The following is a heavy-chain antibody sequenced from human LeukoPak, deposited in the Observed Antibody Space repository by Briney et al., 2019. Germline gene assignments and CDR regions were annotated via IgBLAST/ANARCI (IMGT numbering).Heavy chain of an antibody. V-gene: IGHV4-59*12. CDR3: ARDGRWGYDY. CDR1: GGSISNYY. D-gene: IGHD5-24*01. CDR2: IYYSGST. J-gene: IGHJ4*02. Sequence: SETLSLTCTVSGGSISNYYWSWIRQPPGKGLEWIGYIYYSGSTNYNPSLKSRVSISVDTSKNQFSLKLSSVTAADTAVYYCARDGRWGYDYWGQGTLVTVSS.